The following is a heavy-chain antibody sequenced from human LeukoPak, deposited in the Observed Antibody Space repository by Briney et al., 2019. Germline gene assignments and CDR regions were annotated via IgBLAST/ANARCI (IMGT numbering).Heavy chain of an antibody. J-gene: IGHJ6*04. Sequence: QPGRSLRLSCAVSELTFSSYGMHWVRQAPGKGLEWVAVISYDGSNKYYADSVKGRFTISRDNSKNTLYLQMNSLRAEDTAVFYCAKDAPPCSGGSCYSGYYFYGMDVWGKGTTVTVSS. CDR2: ISYDGSNK. CDR3: AKDAPPCSGGSCYSGYYFYGMDV. D-gene: IGHD2-15*01. V-gene: IGHV3-30*18. CDR1: ELTFSSYG.